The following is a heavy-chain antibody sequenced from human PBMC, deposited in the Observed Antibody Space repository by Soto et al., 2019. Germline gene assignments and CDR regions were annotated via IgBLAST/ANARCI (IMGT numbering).Heavy chain of an antibody. CDR3: ATSIRVRTHIAVAGAFDY. CDR2: FDPEDGET. V-gene: IGHV1-24*01. D-gene: IGHD6-19*01. J-gene: IGHJ4*02. CDR1: GYTLTELS. Sequence: ASVKVSCKVSGYTLTELSMHWVRQAPGKGLEWMGGFDPEDGETIYAQKFQGRVTMTEDTSTDTAYMELSSLRSEDTAVYYCATSIRVRTHIAVAGAFDYWGQGTLVTVSS.